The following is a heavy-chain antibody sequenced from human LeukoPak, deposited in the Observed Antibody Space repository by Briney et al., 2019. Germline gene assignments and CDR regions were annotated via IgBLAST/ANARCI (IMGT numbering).Heavy chain of an antibody. CDR1: GGSISSYY. CDR2: IYYSGST. Sequence: RPSETLSLTCTVSGGSISSYYWSWIRQPPGKGLEWIGYIYYSGSTNYNPSLKSRVTISVDTSKNQFSLKLSSVTAADTAVYYCARAPSDYDFWSGLDYAFDIWGQGTMVTVSS. CDR3: ARAPSDYDFWSGLDYAFDI. D-gene: IGHD3-3*01. V-gene: IGHV4-59*01. J-gene: IGHJ3*02.